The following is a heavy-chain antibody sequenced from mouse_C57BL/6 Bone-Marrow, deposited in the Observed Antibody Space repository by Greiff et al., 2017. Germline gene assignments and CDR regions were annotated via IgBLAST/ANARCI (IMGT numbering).Heavy chain of an antibody. CDR1: GFTFSDYG. V-gene: IGHV5-17*01. J-gene: IGHJ2*01. CDR2: ISSGSSTI. Sequence: DVMLVESGGGLVKPGGSLKLSCAASGFTFSDYGMHWVRQAPEKGLEWVAYISSGSSTIYYADTVKGRFTISRDNAKNTLFLQMTSLRSEDTAMFYCATGAVDYWGQGTTLTVSS. CDR3: ATGAVDY.